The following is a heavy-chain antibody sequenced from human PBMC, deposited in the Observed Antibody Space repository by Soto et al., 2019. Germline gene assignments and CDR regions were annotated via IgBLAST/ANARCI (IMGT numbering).Heavy chain of an antibody. V-gene: IGHV3-66*01. CDR2: IYIAGNT. J-gene: IGHJ4*02. Sequence: GARLRLACEVSGVAVRSKFVSWVRQVPGKGLEWVSVIYIAGNTYYADSVKGRFTLSRDTSKNTLYLQLNSLRAEDTAVYYCARCNDWATCYFDYWGQGT. CDR1: GVAVRSKF. D-gene: IGHD3-9*01. CDR3: ARCNDWATCYFDY.